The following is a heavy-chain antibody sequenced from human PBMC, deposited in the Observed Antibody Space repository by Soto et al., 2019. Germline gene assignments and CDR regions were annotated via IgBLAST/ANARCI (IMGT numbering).Heavy chain of an antibody. CDR1: GFTFSSYA. CDR2: ISGSGGST. V-gene: IGHV3-23*01. D-gene: IGHD3-10*01. J-gene: IGHJ6*02. CDR3: AKDSRDYGSGSYRYGMDV. Sequence: EVQLLESGGGLVQPGGSLRLSCAASGFTFSSYAMSWVRQAPGKGLEWVSAISGSGGSTYYADSVKGRFTISRDNSNNTLYLQMNSLRAEDTAVYYCAKDSRDYGSGSYRYGMDVWGQGTTVTVSS.